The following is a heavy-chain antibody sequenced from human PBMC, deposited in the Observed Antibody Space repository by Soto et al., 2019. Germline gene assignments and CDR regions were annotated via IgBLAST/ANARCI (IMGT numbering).Heavy chain of an antibody. V-gene: IGHV1-69*02. CDR2: IIPILGIA. CDR3: ARQYCSGGSCYSYYYYGMDV. Sequence: QVQLVQSGAEVKKPGSSVKVSCKASGGTFSSYTISWVRQAPGQGLEWMGRIIPILGIANYAQKFQGRVTITADKATSTAYMELSSLRSEDTAVYYGARQYCSGGSCYSYYYYGMDVWGQGTTVVFSS. D-gene: IGHD2-15*01. J-gene: IGHJ6*02. CDR1: GGTFSSYT.